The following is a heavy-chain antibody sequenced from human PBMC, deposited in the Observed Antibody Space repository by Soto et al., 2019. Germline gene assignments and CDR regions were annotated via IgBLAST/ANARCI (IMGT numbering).Heavy chain of an antibody. J-gene: IGHJ5*01. CDR3: ARGRYCLTGRCFPNWFDS. CDR1: GDSISTVDYF. CDR2: IYKSATT. Sequence: LSLTCSVSGDSISTVDYFWAWVRQPPGQALEYIGYIYKSATTYYNPSFESRVAISLDTSKSQFSLNVTSLTAADTAVYFCARGRYCLTGRCFPNWFDSWGQGTLVTVSS. V-gene: IGHV4-30-4*01. D-gene: IGHD2-15*01.